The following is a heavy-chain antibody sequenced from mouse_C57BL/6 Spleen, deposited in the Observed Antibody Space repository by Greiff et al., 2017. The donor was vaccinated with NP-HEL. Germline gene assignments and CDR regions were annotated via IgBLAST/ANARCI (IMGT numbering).Heavy chain of an antibody. V-gene: IGHV1-4*01. CDR3: ARSSPWFAY. Sequence: VQLQQSGAELARPGASVKMSCKASGYTFTSYSMHWVKQRPGQGLEWIGYINPSSGYTKYNQKFKDKATLTADKSSSTAYMQLSSLTSEDSAVYYCARSSPWFAYWGQGTLVTVSA. J-gene: IGHJ3*01. CDR2: INPSSGYT. CDR1: GYTFTSYS. D-gene: IGHD1-3*01.